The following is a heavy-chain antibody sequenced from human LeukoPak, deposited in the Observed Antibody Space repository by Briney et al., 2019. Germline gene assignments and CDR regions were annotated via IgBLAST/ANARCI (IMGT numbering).Heavy chain of an antibody. Sequence: RASVKVSCKTSQNTFSGYYIHWVRQAPGQGPEWMGWIDPNGGATKYTEKFQGRVTMSRDTSITTAYMELIRLTYDDTAVYYCARDLDRKVHLASYKYYMDVWGIGTTVTVSS. V-gene: IGHV1-2*02. CDR3: ARDLDRKVHLASYKYYMDV. D-gene: IGHD2-2*03. J-gene: IGHJ6*03. CDR1: QNTFSGYY. CDR2: IDPNGGAT.